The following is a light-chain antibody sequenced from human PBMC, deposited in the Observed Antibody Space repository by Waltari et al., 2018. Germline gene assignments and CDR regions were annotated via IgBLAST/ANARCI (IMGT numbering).Light chain of an antibody. CDR2: EVS. J-gene: IGLJ1*01. V-gene: IGLV2-8*01. CDR3: SSYAGSNSHV. CDR1: RSDVGGYNY. Sequence: QSALTQPPSASGSPGQSVPMSCTGTRSDVGGYNYVSWYQQHPGTVPKLIIYEVSERPSGVPHRFSGSKSGNTASLTVSGLRAEDEADYYCSSYAGSNSHVFGTGTRVTVL.